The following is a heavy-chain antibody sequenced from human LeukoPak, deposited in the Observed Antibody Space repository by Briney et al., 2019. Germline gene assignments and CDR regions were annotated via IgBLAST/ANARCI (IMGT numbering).Heavy chain of an antibody. CDR1: GFTFSSYA. Sequence: GALRLSCAASGFTFSSYAMSWVRQAPGKGLEWVANISQDGSKKFYVDSVKGRFTISRDNAKNALYLQMNSLRAEDTGVYFCARGQTLTFWGQGTLVTVSS. CDR3: ARGQTLTF. CDR2: ISQDGSKK. V-gene: IGHV3-7*01. J-gene: IGHJ4*02.